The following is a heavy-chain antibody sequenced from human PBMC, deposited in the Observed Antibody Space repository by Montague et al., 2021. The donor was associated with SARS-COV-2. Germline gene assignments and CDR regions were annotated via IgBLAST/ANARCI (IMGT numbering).Heavy chain of an antibody. CDR1: GFSLSTSGMC. V-gene: IGHV2-70*11. J-gene: IGHJ4*02. CDR3: ARTYIAGAGTSLDY. CDR2: IDWDDDK. D-gene: IGHD6-13*01. Sequence: PALVKPTQTLTLTCTFSGFSLSTSGMCVTWIRQPPGKALEWLARIDWDDDKYFSTSLKTSLTISKDTPKNQVVLTMTNMDPVDTATFYCARTYIAGAGTSLDYWGQGALVTVSS.